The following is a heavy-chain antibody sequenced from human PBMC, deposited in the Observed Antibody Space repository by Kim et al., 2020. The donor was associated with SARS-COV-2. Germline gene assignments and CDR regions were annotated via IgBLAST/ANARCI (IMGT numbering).Heavy chain of an antibody. CDR1: GFTFSSYG. D-gene: IGHD6-19*01. CDR3: AKDAVGNGWQDYYYYGMDV. V-gene: IGHV3-30*18. Sequence: LSLTCAASGFTFSSYGMHWVRQAPGKGLEWVAVISYDGSNKYYADSVKGRFTISRDNSKNTLYLQMNSLRAEDTAVYYCAKDAVGNGWQDYYYYGMDVWGQGTTVTVSS. CDR2: ISYDGSNK. J-gene: IGHJ6*02.